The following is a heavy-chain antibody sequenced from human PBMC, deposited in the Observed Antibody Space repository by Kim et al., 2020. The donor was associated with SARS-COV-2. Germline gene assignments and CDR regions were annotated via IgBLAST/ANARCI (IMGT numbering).Heavy chain of an antibody. CDR2: MKPNSGNT. J-gene: IGHJ6*02. CDR3: ARGERGYYGSGSYFPLYYYYYGMDG. D-gene: IGHD3-10*01. V-gene: IGHV1-8*01. CDR1: GYTFTSYD. Sequence: ASVKVSCKASGYTFTSYDINWVRQATGQGLEWLGWMKPNSGNTGYAQKFQGRVTMTRNTSISTAYMELSSMRSEDTAVYYCARGERGYYGSGSYFPLYYYYYGMDGWGQGTTVTVSS.